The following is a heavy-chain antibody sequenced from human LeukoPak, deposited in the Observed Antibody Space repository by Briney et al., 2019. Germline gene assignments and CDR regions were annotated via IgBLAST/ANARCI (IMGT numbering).Heavy chain of an antibody. CDR1: GGSFSGYY. CDR2: INHSGST. J-gene: IGHJ5*02. CDR3: ARLTGYSSESRFDP. Sequence: SETLSLTCAVYGGSFSGYYWSWIRQPPGKGLEWIGEINHSGSTNYNPSLKSRVTISVDTSKNQFSLKLSSVTAADTAVYYCARLTGYSSESRFDPWGQGTLVTVSS. V-gene: IGHV4-34*01. D-gene: IGHD3-9*01.